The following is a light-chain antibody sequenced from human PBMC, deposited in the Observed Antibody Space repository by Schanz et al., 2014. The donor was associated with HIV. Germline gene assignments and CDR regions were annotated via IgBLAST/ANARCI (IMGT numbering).Light chain of an antibody. Sequence: EIVLTQSPATLSLSPGERGTLSCRASQSVSIYLAWYKQKPGQSPRLLIYDASNRATGIPARFSGSGSGTDFTLTISSLEPEDFAVYYCQQYGVSPPWTFGQGTKVEIK. J-gene: IGKJ1*01. V-gene: IGKV3-11*01. CDR3: QQYGVSPPWT. CDR1: QSVSIY. CDR2: DAS.